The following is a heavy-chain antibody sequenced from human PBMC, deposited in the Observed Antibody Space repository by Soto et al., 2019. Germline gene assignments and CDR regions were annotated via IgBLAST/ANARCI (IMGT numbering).Heavy chain of an antibody. V-gene: IGHV3-15*01. J-gene: IGHJ4*02. Sequence: EVQLVESGGGLVKPGGSLRLSCAASGFTFSNAWMNWVRQAPGKGLEWVGRIKSKSDDGTRDYAAPVKGRFTISRDDSKNMLFLQMNNLKTEDTAVYYCSTYLGHYQLPYSLDYWGQGTLVTVSS. CDR2: IKSKSDDGTR. CDR3: STYLGHYQLPYSLDY. CDR1: GFTFSNAW. D-gene: IGHD2-2*02.